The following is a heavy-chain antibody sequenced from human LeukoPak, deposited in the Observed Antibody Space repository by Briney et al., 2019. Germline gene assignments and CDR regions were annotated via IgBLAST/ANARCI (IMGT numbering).Heavy chain of an antibody. CDR1: GFTFSTYS. CDR3: ARDSVVRGMGAFDF. D-gene: IGHD3-10*01. J-gene: IGHJ3*01. Sequence: GGSLRLSCAASGFTFSTYSMNWVRQAPGKGLEWVSYISSRSSTIFYAASVKGRFTISRDNAENSLYLQMNSLRAEDTAVYYCARDSVVRGMGAFDFWGQGTTVTVSA. V-gene: IGHV3-48*04. CDR2: ISSRSSTI.